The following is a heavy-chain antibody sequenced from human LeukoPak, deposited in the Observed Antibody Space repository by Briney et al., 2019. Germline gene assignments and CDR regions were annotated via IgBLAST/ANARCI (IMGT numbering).Heavy chain of an antibody. V-gene: IGHV3-11*01. J-gene: IGHJ6*02. CDR2: ISSSGSTI. CDR3: AIRREGNMAWGDGMDV. D-gene: IGHD3-16*01. Sequence: GGSLRLSCAASGFTFSDYYMSWIRQAPGKGLEWCSYISSSGSTIYYADSVKGRFTISRDNAKNSLYLQMNSLRAEDTAVYYCAIRREGNMAWGDGMDVWGQGTTVTVSS. CDR1: GFTFSDYY.